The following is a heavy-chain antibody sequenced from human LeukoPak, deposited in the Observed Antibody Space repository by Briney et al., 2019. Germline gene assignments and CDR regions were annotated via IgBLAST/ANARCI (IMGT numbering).Heavy chain of an antibody. V-gene: IGHV3-7*01. CDR3: AREASGWGAVTGTRAFDI. CDR1: GFTFSSYW. Sequence: PGGSLRLSCAASGFTFSSYWMSWVRQAPGKGLEWVANIKQDGSEKYYVDSVKGRFTISRDNAKNSLYLQMNRLRAEDTAVYYCAREASGWGAVTGTRAFDIWGQGTMVTVSS. CDR2: IKQDGSEK. D-gene: IGHD6-19*01. J-gene: IGHJ3*02.